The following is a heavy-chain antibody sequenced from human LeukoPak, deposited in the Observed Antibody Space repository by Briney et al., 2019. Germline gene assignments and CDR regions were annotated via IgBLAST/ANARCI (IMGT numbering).Heavy chain of an antibody. CDR3: ARNPDYIWGSYRQSPYYFDY. J-gene: IGHJ4*02. D-gene: IGHD3-16*02. CDR1: GLTFSSYS. V-gene: IGHV3-21*01. Sequence: GGSLRLSCAASGLTFSSYSMNWVRQAPGKGLEWVSSISSSSSYIYYADSVKGRFTISRDNAKNSLYLQMNSLRAEDTAVYYCARNPDYIWGSYRQSPYYFDYWGQGTLVTVSS. CDR2: ISSSSSYI.